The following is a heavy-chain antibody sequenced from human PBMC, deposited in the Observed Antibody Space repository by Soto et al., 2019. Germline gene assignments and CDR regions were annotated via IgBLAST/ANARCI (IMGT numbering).Heavy chain of an antibody. CDR1: GDSVSSGSAI. CDR3: ARSRRPFYLDY. J-gene: IGHJ4*02. V-gene: IGHV6-1*01. Sequence: PSQTLSLTCAISGDSVSSGSAIWNWIRQSPSRGLEWLGRTYYESKWRTNYAPSVKSRITINPDTPKNQFSLQLNSVTPDDTAVYYCARSRRPFYLDYWGQGALVTVSS. CDR2: TYYESKWRT.